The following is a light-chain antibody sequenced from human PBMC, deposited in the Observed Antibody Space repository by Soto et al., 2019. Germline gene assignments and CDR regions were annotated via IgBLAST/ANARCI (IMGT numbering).Light chain of an antibody. CDR2: GNS. CDR1: SSNIGAGYD. Sequence: QSVLTQPPSVSGAPGQRVTISCTGSSSNIGAGYDVHWYQQLPGTAPKLLIYGNSNRPSGVPDRFSGSKSGTSASLAITGLQAEDEADYYCQSYDSSLSGXYVFGTGTKV. J-gene: IGLJ1*01. V-gene: IGLV1-40*01. CDR3: QSYDSSLSGXYV.